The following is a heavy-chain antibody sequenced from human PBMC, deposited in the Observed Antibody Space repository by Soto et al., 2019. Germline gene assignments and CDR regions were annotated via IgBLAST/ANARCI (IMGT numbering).Heavy chain of an antibody. CDR2: INHSGST. CDR3: ARRRWNYGMDV. J-gene: IGHJ6*02. Sequence: QVQLQQWGAGLLKPSETLSLTCAVYGGSFSGYYWSWIRQPPGKGLEWIGEINHSGSTNYNLSLKSRVTISVDTSKNQFSLKLSSVTAADTAVYYCARRRWNYGMDVWGQGTTVTVSS. V-gene: IGHV4-34*01. CDR1: GGSFSGYY.